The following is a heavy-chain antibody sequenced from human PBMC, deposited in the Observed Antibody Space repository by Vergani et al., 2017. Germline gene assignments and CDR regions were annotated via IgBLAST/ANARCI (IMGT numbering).Heavy chain of an antibody. J-gene: IGHJ4*02. Sequence: EVQLVESGGGLVPPGRSLRLSCAASGFSFGDYAMTWVRQAPGKGLEWVAFIRNKAYGGTTEYAASVKGRFTISRDDSKRLAYLQLSGLKTEDTAVYFCSRGRGYSVGYSDDWGQGTLVTVSS. V-gene: IGHV3-49*04. CDR1: GFSFGDYA. CDR2: IRNKAYGGTT. CDR3: SRGRGYSVGYSDD. D-gene: IGHD5/OR15-5a*01.